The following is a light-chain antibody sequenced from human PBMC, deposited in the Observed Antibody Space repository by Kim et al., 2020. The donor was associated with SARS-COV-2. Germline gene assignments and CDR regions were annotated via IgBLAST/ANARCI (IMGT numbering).Light chain of an antibody. V-gene: IGKV3-15*01. Sequence: SPGGSATPSCAASPSVGRALAWYQQKPGPPPRLLIYGASSRATGVPARFSGSGSGTDFTLTISSLQSEDFALYFCLQYDTWPPWTFGPGTKGDIK. CDR3: LQYDTWPPWT. CDR2: GAS. CDR1: PSVGRA. J-gene: IGKJ1*01.